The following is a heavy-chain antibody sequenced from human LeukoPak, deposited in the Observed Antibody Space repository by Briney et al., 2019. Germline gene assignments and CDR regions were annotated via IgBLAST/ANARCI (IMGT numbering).Heavy chain of an antibody. J-gene: IGHJ4*02. Sequence: PGGSLRLSCAASGFTFSSYWMHWVRHAPGKGLVWVSRINSDGSSTSYADSVKGRFTISRDNARNSLYPQMNSLRAEDTAVYFCARGGLSIMGYWGQGTLVTVSS. CDR2: INSDGSST. V-gene: IGHV3-74*01. D-gene: IGHD2/OR15-2a*01. CDR1: GFTFSSYW. CDR3: ARGGLSIMGY.